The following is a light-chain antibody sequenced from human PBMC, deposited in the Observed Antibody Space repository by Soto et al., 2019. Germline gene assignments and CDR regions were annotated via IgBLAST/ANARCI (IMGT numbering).Light chain of an antibody. CDR1: QSVSSN. CDR2: GAS. J-gene: IGKJ5*01. V-gene: IGKV3-15*01. CDR3: HQYNNWPPIT. Sequence: EIVMTQSPDILSVSPGERATLSCRVSQSVSSNLAWYQQKPGQSPRLLIYGASTRATGIPVRFSGSGSGTEFTLTISSLQSEDFAVYYCHQYNNWPPITFGQGTRLEI.